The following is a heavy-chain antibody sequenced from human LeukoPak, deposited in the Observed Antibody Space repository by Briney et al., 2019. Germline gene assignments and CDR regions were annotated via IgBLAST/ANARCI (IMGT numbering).Heavy chain of an antibody. Sequence: PSETLSLTCAVYGGSFSGYYWSWIRQPPGKGLEWIGEINHSGSTNYNPSLKSRVTIPVDTSKNQFSLKLSSVTAADTAVYYCARPVGGWFDPWGQGTLVTVSS. CDR3: ARPVGGWFDP. V-gene: IGHV4-34*01. D-gene: IGHD3-16*01. J-gene: IGHJ5*02. CDR2: INHSGST. CDR1: GGSFSGYY.